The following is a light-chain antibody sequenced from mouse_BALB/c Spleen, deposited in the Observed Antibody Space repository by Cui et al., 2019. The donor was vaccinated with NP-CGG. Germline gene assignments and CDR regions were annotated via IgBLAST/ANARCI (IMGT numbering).Light chain of an antibody. CDR1: TGAVTTSNY. J-gene: IGLJ1*01. Sequence: QAVVTQASALTTSPGETVTLTCRSSTGAVTTSNYANWVQEKPDHLFTGLIGGTNNRAPGIPARFSGYLIGDKAALTITGAQTEDEAIYFCALWYSNHWVFGGGSKLTVI. CDR3: ALWYSNHWV. CDR2: GTN. V-gene: IGLV1*01.